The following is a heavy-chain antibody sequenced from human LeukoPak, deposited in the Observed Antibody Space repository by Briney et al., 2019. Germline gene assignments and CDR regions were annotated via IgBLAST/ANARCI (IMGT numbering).Heavy chain of an antibody. CDR2: FDPEDGET. CDR3: ATERFGESFN. Sequence: ASVKVSCKASGGTFSSYAISWVRQAPGKGLEWMGGFDPEDGETIYAQKFQGRVTMTEDTSTDTAYMELSSLRSEDTAVYYCATERFGESFNWGQGTLVTVSS. V-gene: IGHV1-24*01. D-gene: IGHD3-10*01. J-gene: IGHJ4*02. CDR1: GGTFSSYA.